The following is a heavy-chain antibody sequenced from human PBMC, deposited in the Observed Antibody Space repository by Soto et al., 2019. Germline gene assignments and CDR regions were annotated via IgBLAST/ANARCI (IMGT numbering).Heavy chain of an antibody. V-gene: IGHV1-8*01. Sequence: QVQLVQSGAEVKKPGASVKVSCEASGYTFTTYDINWVRQATGQGLEWMGWMNSKSGNTGYAQKFQGRLTMTRDPSISTAYMELSSLTSDDAAMYFCARGFLARDHYYYMDVWGKGTTVTVSS. CDR3: ARGFLARDHYYYMDV. CDR2: MNSKSGNT. CDR1: GYTFTTYD. J-gene: IGHJ6*03.